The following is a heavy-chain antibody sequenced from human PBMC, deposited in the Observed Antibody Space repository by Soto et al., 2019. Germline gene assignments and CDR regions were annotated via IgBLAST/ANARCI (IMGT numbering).Heavy chain of an antibody. CDR1: GGSFSGYY. V-gene: IGHV4-34*01. J-gene: IGHJ4*02. D-gene: IGHD3-10*01. CDR3: ARDGYDRGELFPGKGCFDY. Sequence: QVQLQQWGAGLLKPSETLSLTCAVYGGSFSGYYWSWIRQPPGKGLEWIGEINHSGSTNYNPSLNSRVTISVDTSKNQISLKLRSVTAADTAVYYCARDGYDRGELFPGKGCFDYWGQGTLVTVSS. CDR2: INHSGST.